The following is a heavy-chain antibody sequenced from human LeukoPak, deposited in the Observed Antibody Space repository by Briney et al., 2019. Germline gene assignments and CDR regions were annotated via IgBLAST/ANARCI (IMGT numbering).Heavy chain of an antibody. Sequence: GGSLRLSCVASGVTVSNNYMCWVRQAPGKGLEWVSLIYSGGGTSYADSVKGRFTFSRDASKNTVYLQMNSLRPEDTAIYYCARDPPGIAAGGNGAWGQGTLVTVSS. J-gene: IGHJ5*02. CDR1: GVTVSNNY. D-gene: IGHD6-13*01. CDR3: ARDPPGIAAGGNGA. CDR2: IYSGGGT. V-gene: IGHV3-53*01.